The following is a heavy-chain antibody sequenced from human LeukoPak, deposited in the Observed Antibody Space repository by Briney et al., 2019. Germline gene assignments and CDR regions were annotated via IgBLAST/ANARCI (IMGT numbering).Heavy chain of an antibody. D-gene: IGHD5-12*01. CDR2: ISTSGSAV. V-gene: IGHV3-11*04. CDR3: ARDPQARDIVATITDY. J-gene: IGHJ4*02. CDR1: GFTFSDYY. Sequence: GGSLRLSCAASGFTFSDYYMAWIRHAPGKGLEWISYISTSGSAVYYADSVKGRFTISRDNAKNSLYLQMNSLRAEDTAVYYCARDPQARDIVATITDYWGQGTLVTVSS.